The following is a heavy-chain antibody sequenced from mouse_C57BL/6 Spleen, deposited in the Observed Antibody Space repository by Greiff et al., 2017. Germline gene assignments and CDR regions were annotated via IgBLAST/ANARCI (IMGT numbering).Heavy chain of an antibody. CDR3: ARPIYDGYYVGSFAY. J-gene: IGHJ3*01. V-gene: IGHV1-80*01. Sequence: QVQLQQSGAELVKPGASVKISCKASGYAFSSYWMNWVKQSPGKGLEWIGQIYPGDGDTNYNGKFKGKATLTANKSSSAAYMQLSSLTSEDSAVYFYARPIYDGYYVGSFAYWGQGTLVTVSA. CDR1: GYAFSSYW. CDR2: IYPGDGDT. D-gene: IGHD2-3*01.